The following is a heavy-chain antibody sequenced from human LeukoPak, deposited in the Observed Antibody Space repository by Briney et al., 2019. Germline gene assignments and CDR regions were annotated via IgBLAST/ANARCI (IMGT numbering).Heavy chain of an antibody. D-gene: IGHD4-17*01. J-gene: IGHJ4*02. Sequence: PGGSLRLSCAASGFTFTDYNLNWVRQAPGKGLEWVSSISSNDVYIYYADSVQGRFTVSRDNARNSLYLQMNSLRVDDTAVYYCARLPTVTFFDYWGQGTLVTVSS. CDR3: ARLPTVTFFDY. V-gene: IGHV3-21*06. CDR2: ISSNDVYI. CDR1: GFTFTDYN.